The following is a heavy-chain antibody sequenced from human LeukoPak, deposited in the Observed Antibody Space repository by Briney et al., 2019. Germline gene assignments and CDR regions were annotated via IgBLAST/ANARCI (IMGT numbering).Heavy chain of an antibody. V-gene: IGHV4-59*08. D-gene: IGHD4-17*01. CDR1: GGSISSYY. CDR3: ARLYGDHGAFDI. J-gene: IGHJ3*02. CDR2: IYYSGST. Sequence: PSETLSLTCTVSGGSISSYYWSWIRQPPGKGLEWIGYIYYSGSTNYNPSLKSRVTISVDTSKNQFSLKLGSVTAADTAVYYCARLYGDHGAFDIWGQGKMVTVSS.